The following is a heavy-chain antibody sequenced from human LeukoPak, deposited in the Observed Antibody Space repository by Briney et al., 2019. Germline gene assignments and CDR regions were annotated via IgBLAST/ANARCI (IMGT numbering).Heavy chain of an antibody. CDR3: ARGYCSGSSCYPGLY. J-gene: IGHJ4*02. V-gene: IGHV3-66*02. D-gene: IGHD2-15*01. CDR1: RFTVSSNY. Sequence: PGGSLRPSCAASRFTVSSNYMNWVRQAPGRGLEWVSVIYIDGNRYYADSVKGRFTISRDNSKNMLYLQMNSLRAEDTAVYYCARGYCSGSSCYPGLYWGQGSLVTVSS. CDR2: IYIDGNR.